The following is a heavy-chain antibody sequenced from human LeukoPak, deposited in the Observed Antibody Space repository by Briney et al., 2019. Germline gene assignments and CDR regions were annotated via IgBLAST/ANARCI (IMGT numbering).Heavy chain of an antibody. CDR3: VRGVTTETLDY. CDR2: ISDSGNNI. D-gene: IGHD4-11*01. Sequence: PGGSLRLSCAASGFMFSSYTMNWVRQAPGKGLEWVSSISDSGNNIYYADSVKGRFTISRDNAKNSLYLQMNSLRAEDTALYYCVRGVTTETLDYWGQGTLVTVSS. J-gene: IGHJ4*02. CDR1: GFMFSSYT. V-gene: IGHV3-21*01.